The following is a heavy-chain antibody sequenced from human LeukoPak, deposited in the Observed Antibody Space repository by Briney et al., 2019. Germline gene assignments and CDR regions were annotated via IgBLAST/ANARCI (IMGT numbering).Heavy chain of an antibody. J-gene: IGHJ3*02. CDR2: IGTHTGNR. Sequence: ASVKVSCKASGYTFTKYGVSWVRQAPGQGLEWMGWIGTHTGNRNYVKKFQGRVTLTTETSTSTAYMELKSLRSDDTAVYYCASHYYGSGSGSFDIWGQGTMVTVSS. CDR3: ASHYYGSGSGSFDI. CDR1: GYTFTKYG. V-gene: IGHV1-18*01. D-gene: IGHD3-10*01.